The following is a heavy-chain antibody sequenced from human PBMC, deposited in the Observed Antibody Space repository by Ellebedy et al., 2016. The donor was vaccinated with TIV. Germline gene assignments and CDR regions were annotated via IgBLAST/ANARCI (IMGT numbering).Heavy chain of an antibody. CDR3: ARSRITMVRAWFDP. CDR2: IIPIFGTA. D-gene: IGHD3-10*01. V-gene: IGHV1-69*05. CDR1: GGTFSSYA. J-gene: IGHJ5*02. Sequence: SVKVSXXASGGTFSSYAISWVRQAPGQGLEWMGGIIPIFGTANYAQKFQGRVTMTRDTSTSTVYMELSSLRSEDTAVYYCARSRITMVRAWFDPWGQGTLVTVSS.